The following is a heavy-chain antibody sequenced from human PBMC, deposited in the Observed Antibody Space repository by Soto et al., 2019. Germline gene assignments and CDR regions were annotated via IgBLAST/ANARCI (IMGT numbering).Heavy chain of an antibody. Sequence: PGGSLRLSCAASGFTFNTYAMSWVRQAPGKGLEWVASLSGSGGFTEHADSVKGRFSISRDNSKNTLYLQMNSLRAEDTAVYYCAKDGLVPISLFDYWGQGTLVTVSS. CDR3: AKDGLVPISLFDY. D-gene: IGHD6-6*01. CDR1: GFTFNTYA. V-gene: IGHV3-23*01. CDR2: LSGSGGFT. J-gene: IGHJ4*02.